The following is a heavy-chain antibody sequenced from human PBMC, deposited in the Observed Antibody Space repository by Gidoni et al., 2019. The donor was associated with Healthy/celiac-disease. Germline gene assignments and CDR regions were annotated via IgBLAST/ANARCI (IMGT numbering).Heavy chain of an antibody. D-gene: IGHD3-9*01. CDR3: ARGTGPLFDY. J-gene: IGHJ4*02. Sequence: QVQLQESGPGLVKPSETLSLTRTVSGYSSSSGYYWGWIRQPPGKGLEWIGSIYHSGSTYYNPSLKSRVTISVDTSKNQFSLKLSSVTAADTAVYYCARGTGPLFDYWGQGTLVTVSS. CDR2: IYHSGST. CDR1: GYSSSSGYY. V-gene: IGHV4-38-2*02.